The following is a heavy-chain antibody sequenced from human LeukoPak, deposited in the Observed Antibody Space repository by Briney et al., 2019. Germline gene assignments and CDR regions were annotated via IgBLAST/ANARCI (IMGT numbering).Heavy chain of an antibody. CDR2: ISSSSSYI. CDR1: GFTFSSYS. V-gene: IGHV3-21*01. CDR3: ATNGDGYPDY. D-gene: IGHD5-24*01. J-gene: IGHJ4*02. Sequence: GGSLRLSCAASGFTFSSYSMNWVRQAPGKGLEWVSSISSSSSYIYYADSVKGRFTISRDNAKNSLYLQMNSLRAEDTAVYYCATNGDGYPDYWGQGTLVTVSP.